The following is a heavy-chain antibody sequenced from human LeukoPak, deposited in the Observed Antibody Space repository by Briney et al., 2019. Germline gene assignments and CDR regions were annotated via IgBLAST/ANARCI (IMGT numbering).Heavy chain of an antibody. CDR3: AKRKTYYDYVWGSYRYMDPFDY. Sequence: PSETLSLTCAVYGGSFSGCYWSWIRQPPGKGLEWIGEINHSGSTNYNPSLKSRVTISVDTSKNQFSLKLSSVTAADTAVYYCAKRKTYYDYVWGSYRYMDPFDYWGQGTPVTVSS. V-gene: IGHV4-34*01. D-gene: IGHD3-16*02. J-gene: IGHJ4*02. CDR2: INHSGST. CDR1: GGSFSGCY.